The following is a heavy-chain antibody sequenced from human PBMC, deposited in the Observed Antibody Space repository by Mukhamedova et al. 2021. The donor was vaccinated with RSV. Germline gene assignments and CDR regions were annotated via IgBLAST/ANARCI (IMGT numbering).Heavy chain of an antibody. Sequence: MGWISAYNGNTNYAQKLQGRVTMTTDTSTSTAYMELRSLRSDDTAVYYCARVVVKASGMDVWGQGTTVSVSS. V-gene: IGHV1-18*01. CDR2: ISAYNGNT. CDR3: ARVVVKASGMDV. D-gene: IGHD3-22*01. J-gene: IGHJ6*02.